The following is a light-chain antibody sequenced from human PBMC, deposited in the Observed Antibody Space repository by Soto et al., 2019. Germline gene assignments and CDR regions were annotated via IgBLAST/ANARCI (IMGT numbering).Light chain of an antibody. V-gene: IGKV3D-15*02. J-gene: IGKJ1*01. CDR1: QSVSSN. CDR3: QQYGSSPWT. CDR2: DTS. Sequence: EIVMMQSPATLSVSPGERATLSCRASQSVSSNLAWYQQKPGQTPRLLIYDTSTRATGVPARFSGSRSGPEFTLTINRLEPEDFVIYYCQQYGSSPWTFGQGTKVDIK.